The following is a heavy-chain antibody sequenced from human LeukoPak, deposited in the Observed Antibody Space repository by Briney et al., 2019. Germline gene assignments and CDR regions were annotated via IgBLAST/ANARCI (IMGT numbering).Heavy chain of an antibody. V-gene: IGHV3-23*01. J-gene: IGHJ4*02. CDR1: GFTFPNYA. CDR2: IIAEFDTT. CDR3: AKVGVAGTFDY. Sequence: HPGGSLRLSCAASGFTFPNYAMSWVRQAPGKGLEWVSGIIAEFDTTYYADSVKGRFTISRDNSKNTLYLQMNSLRAEDTAVYYCAKVGVAGTFDYWGQGTLVTVSS. D-gene: IGHD6-19*01.